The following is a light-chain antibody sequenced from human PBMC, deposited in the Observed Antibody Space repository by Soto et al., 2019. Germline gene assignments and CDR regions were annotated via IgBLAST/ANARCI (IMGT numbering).Light chain of an antibody. CDR1: QYISNY. J-gene: IGKJ2*01. CDR2: TAS. V-gene: IGKV1-39*01. Sequence: DIRMTQSPSSLSASVGDRVTITCRASQYISNYLNWYQQKSGTAPKLLIHTASTLQSGVPSRFSGRGSGPDFTLTISSVQPDDFAIYFCQQSHSTPPTFGQGTTLEIK. CDR3: QQSHSTPPT.